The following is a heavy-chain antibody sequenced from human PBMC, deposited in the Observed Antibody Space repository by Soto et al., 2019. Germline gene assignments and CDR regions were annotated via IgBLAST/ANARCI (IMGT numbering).Heavy chain of an antibody. CDR3: ARRNWEMTYYYYYYGMDV. CDR1: GFTFSSYW. V-gene: IGHV3-7*03. CDR2: IKQDGSEK. J-gene: IGHJ6*02. D-gene: IGHD7-27*01. Sequence: PWGSLRLSCAASGFTFSSYWMSWVRQAPGKGLEWVANIKQDGSEKYYVDSVKGRFTISRDNAKNSLYLQMNSLRAEDTAVYYCARRNWEMTYYYYYYGMDVWGQGTTVTVSS.